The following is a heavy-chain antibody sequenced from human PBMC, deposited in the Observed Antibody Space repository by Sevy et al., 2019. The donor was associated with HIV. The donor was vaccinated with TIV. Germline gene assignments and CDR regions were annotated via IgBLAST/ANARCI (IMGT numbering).Heavy chain of an antibody. D-gene: IGHD3-22*01. CDR2: ISGSGGST. Sequence: WGSLRLSCAASGFTFSSYAMSWVRQAPGKGLEWVSAISGSGGSTYYADSVKGRFTISRDNSKNTLYLQMNSLRAEDTAVYYCAKRGEGYDSSGYYTNFDYWGQGTLVTVSS. J-gene: IGHJ4*02. CDR1: GFTFSSYA. CDR3: AKRGEGYDSSGYYTNFDY. V-gene: IGHV3-23*01.